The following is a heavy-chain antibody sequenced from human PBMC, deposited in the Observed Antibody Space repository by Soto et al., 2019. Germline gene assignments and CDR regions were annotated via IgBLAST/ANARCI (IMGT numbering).Heavy chain of an antibody. V-gene: IGHV4-39*01. CDR3: ARQGDSKSNYYYGMDV. CDR2: IYYSGNS. CDR1: GGSIISSNYY. J-gene: IGHJ6*02. D-gene: IGHD1-26*01. Sequence: SETLSLTCTVSGGSIISSNYYWVWIRQPPGKGLEWIGNIYYSGNSYYNPSLKSRVTISVDTSKNQFSLKLSSVTAADTAVYYCARQGDSKSNYYYGMDVWGQGTTVTVSS.